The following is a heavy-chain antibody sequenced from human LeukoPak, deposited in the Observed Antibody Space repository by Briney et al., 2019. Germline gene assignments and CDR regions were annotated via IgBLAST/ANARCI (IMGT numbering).Heavy chain of an antibody. Sequence: SETLSLTCTVSGGSISSYYWSWMRQPPGKGLEWIGYIYYSGSTNYNPPLKRRLPISVATSKNQFSLKLSSVTAADTAVYYCARDIPGYSYGSAFDLWGQGTMVTVSS. D-gene: IGHD5-18*01. J-gene: IGHJ3*01. V-gene: IGHV4-59*01. CDR3: ARDIPGYSYGSAFDL. CDR2: IYYSGST. CDR1: GGSISSYY.